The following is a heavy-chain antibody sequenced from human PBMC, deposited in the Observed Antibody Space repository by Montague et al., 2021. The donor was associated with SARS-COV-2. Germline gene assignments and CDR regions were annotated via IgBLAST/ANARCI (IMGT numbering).Heavy chain of an antibody. D-gene: IGHD6-13*01. V-gene: IGHV4-59*01. CDR3: ATHRQHHNH. J-gene: IGHJ5*02. CDR2: SYYSGRT. Sequence: SETLSLTCTVSGGSISSYYWSWIRQPPGKGLEWIGYSYYSGRTNYTPSLKSLVTISVDTSKNQFSLKLSSVTAADTAVYYCATHRQHHNHWGQGTMVAVSS. CDR1: GGSISSYY.